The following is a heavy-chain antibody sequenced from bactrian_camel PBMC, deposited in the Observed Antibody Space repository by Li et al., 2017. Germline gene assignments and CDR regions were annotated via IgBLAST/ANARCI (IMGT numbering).Heavy chain of an antibody. J-gene: IGHJ4*01. CDR2: IGSSGST. Sequence: DVQLVESGGGSVQPGESLTLSCVNSGYPAMTNCVAWFRQAPGKEREGVAIIGSSGSTGYADSVKGRFTISKDNAKNTLYLQMNSLKPEDTAMYYCAAVCSPYCTHSVGTYCYTGGQGTQVTVS. V-gene: IGHV3S67*01. D-gene: IGHD3*01. CDR1: GYPAMTNC. CDR3: AAVCSPYCTHSVGTYCYT.